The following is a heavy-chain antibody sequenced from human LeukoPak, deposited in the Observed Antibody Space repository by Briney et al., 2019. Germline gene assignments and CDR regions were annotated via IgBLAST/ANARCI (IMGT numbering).Heavy chain of an antibody. CDR1: GGSISSSSYY. D-gene: IGHD6-6*01. Sequence: SETLSLICTVSGGSISSSSYYWGWIRQPPGKGLEWIGSIYYSGSTYYNPSLKSRVTISVDTSKNQFSLRLTSVTAADTAVYYCARLGAAARPHPDYWGQGTLVTVSS. CDR2: IYYSGST. V-gene: IGHV4-39*01. J-gene: IGHJ4*02. CDR3: ARLGAAARPHPDY.